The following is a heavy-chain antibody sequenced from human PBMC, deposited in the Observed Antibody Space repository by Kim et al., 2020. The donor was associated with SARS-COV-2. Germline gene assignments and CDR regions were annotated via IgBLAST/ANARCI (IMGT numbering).Heavy chain of an antibody. D-gene: IGHD3-10*01. CDR2: IIPILGIA. CDR1: GGTFSSYA. J-gene: IGHJ6*02. CDR3: ASPVYGSGSYYNRYYYYGMDV. V-gene: IGHV1-69*04. Sequence: SVKVSCKASGGTFSSYAISWVRQAPGQGLEWMGRIIPILGIANYAQKFQGRVTITADKSTSTAYMELSSLRSEDPAVYYCASPVYGSGSYYNRYYYYGMDVWGQGTTVTVSS.